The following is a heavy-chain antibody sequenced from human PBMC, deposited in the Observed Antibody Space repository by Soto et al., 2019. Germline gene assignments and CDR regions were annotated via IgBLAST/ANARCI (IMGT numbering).Heavy chain of an antibody. V-gene: IGHV4-59*12. Sequence: QVQLQESGPGLVKPSETLSLTCTVSGGSISSYYWTWIRQPPGKGLEWIGFMYNSGSTHYNPSLKSRVTLSVDTAKHQFSLNLRSVTAADTAVYYCASMGYHYGSGSYPLDYWGQGTLVTVSS. CDR2: MYNSGST. CDR1: GGSISSYY. D-gene: IGHD3-10*01. J-gene: IGHJ4*02. CDR3: ASMGYHYGSGSYPLDY.